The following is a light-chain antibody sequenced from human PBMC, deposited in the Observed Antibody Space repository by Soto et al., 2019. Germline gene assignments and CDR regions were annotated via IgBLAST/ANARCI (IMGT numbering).Light chain of an antibody. CDR1: QSVSNNY. J-gene: IGKJ1*01. CDR3: QQHGSSPWT. CDR2: GAS. V-gene: IGKV3-20*01. Sequence: EIVLTQSPGTLSLSPGERATPSCRASQSVSNNYLAWYQQKPGQAPRLLIYGASNRATGIPDRFSGSGFGTDFPLTISRLEPEDFAVYHCQQHGSSPWTVGQGTKVDI.